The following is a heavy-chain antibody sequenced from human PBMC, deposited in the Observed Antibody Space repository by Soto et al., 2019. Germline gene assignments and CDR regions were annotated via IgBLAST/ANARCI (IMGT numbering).Heavy chain of an antibody. D-gene: IGHD3-3*01. CDR2: IVVGSGNT. CDR1: GFTFTSSA. J-gene: IGHJ6*02. Sequence: SVKFSCKASGFTFTSSAVQWVRQARGQRLDCMGWIVVGSGNTNYAQKFQERVTITRDMSTSTAYMELSSLRSEDTAVYYCAADGPSEPDCYYGMDVWGQGTTVTVSS. CDR3: AADGPSEPDCYYGMDV. V-gene: IGHV1-58*01.